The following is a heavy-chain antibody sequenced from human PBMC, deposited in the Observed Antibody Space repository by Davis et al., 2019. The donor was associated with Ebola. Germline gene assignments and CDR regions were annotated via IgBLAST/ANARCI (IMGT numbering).Heavy chain of an antibody. V-gene: IGHV4-4*02. Sequence: SETLSLTCAVSGGSISSSNWWSWVRQPPGKGLEWIGEIYHSGSTNYNPSLKSRVTISVDTSKNQFSLKLSSVTAADTAVYYCAGHASIAAAGIWWFDPWGQGTLVTVSS. CDR3: AGHASIAAAGIWWFDP. J-gene: IGHJ5*02. CDR2: IYHSGST. CDR1: GGSISSSNW. D-gene: IGHD6-13*01.